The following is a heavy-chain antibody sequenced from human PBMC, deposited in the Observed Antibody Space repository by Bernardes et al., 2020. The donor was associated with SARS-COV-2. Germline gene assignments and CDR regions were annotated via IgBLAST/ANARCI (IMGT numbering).Heavy chain of an antibody. D-gene: IGHD3-3*01. CDR1: GYTFTDYF. J-gene: IGHJ3*02. Sequence: ASVKVSCKASGYTFTDYFFHWVRQPPGQGLEWMGWINPISGDTNYAQNFQGRVTMTRDTSISTGYMELRRLTFDDTAIYYCASVTWSQQDGFDIWGQGTPVIVSS. V-gene: IGHV1-2*02. CDR3: ASVTWSQQDGFDI. CDR2: INPISGDT.